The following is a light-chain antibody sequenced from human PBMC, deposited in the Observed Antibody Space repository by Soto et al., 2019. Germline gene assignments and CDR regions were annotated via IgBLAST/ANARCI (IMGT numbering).Light chain of an antibody. CDR3: HQYDNLPLGT. CDR2: DAS. Sequence: DIQMTQSPSSLSASVGDRVTITCQASQDIFNYLNWYQQKPGKAPKLLIYDASNLETGVPSRFSGSGSGTDFTFTISSLKPEDIATYYCHQYDNLPLGTFGPGTKVDIK. J-gene: IGKJ3*01. V-gene: IGKV1-33*01. CDR1: QDIFNY.